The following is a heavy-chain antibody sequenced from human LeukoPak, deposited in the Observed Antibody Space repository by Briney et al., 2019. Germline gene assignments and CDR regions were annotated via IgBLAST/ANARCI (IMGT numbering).Heavy chain of an antibody. D-gene: IGHD6-13*01. Sequence: AASVKVSCKASGYTFTGDYVHWVRQAPGQGLEWMGWINPNSGGTIYAHNLQGRITVTTETSTSTAYMELRSLRSDDTAVYYCARVGAAPGHFDYWGQGTQLTVSS. J-gene: IGHJ4*02. CDR3: ARVGAAPGHFDY. CDR2: INPNSGGT. CDR1: GYTFTGDY. V-gene: IGHV1-2*02.